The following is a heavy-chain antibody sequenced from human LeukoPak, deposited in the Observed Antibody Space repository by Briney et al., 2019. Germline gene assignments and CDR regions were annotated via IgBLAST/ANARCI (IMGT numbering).Heavy chain of an antibody. CDR1: GYSISSGYY. Sequence: SETLSLTCAVSGYSISSGYYWGWIRQPPGKGLEWIGSIYHSGSTYYNPSLKSRVPISVDTSKNQFSLKLSSVTAADTAVYYCARGVAPADYWGQGTLVTVSS. D-gene: IGHD2-2*01. J-gene: IGHJ4*02. CDR2: IYHSGST. CDR3: ARGVAPADY. V-gene: IGHV4-38-2*01.